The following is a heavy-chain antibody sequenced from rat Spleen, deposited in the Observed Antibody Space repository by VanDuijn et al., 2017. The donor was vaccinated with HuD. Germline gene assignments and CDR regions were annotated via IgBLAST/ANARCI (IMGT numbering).Heavy chain of an antibody. V-gene: IGHV2-63*01. J-gene: IGHJ2*01. CDR3: TREQLRDPYYFDY. CDR1: GFSLTSYN. Sequence: QVQLKESGPGLVQPSQTLSLTCTVSGFSLTSYNVHWVRQPPGKGLEWMGRMRYNGDTSYNSALKSRLSISRDTSKNQVFLKMNSLQTDDTGTYYCTREQLRDPYYFDYWGQGVMVTVSS. CDR2: MRYNGDT. D-gene: IGHD1-10*01.